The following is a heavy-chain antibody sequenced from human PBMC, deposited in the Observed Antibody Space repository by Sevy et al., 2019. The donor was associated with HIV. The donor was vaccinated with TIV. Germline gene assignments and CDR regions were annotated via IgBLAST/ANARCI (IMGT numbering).Heavy chain of an antibody. CDR3: ASGAHLPLDGFDF. Sequence: GESLKISCQGSGYRFSNNWVAWVRQRPGKGLEWMGMIYPGNSDTRYSPSFQEQVIISADKSIRTAYVQWRSLKASDTAIYYCASGAHLPLDGFDFWGQGTGVTVSS. V-gene: IGHV5-51*01. CDR1: GYRFSNNW. J-gene: IGHJ3*01. CDR2: IYPGNSDT. D-gene: IGHD1-26*01.